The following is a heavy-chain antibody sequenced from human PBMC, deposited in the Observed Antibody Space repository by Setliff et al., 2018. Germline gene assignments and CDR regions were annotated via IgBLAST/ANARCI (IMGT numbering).Heavy chain of an antibody. V-gene: IGHV3-30*03. CDR1: GFTFSSYS. J-gene: IGHJ6*02. CDR2: ISYDGSNK. CDR3: ARDRRCMDV. Sequence: QPGGSLRLSCAASGFTFSSYSMNWVRQAPGKGLEWVAVISYDGSNKYYADSVKGRFTISRDNSKNTLYLQMNSLRAEDTAVYYCARDRRCMDVWGQGTTVTVSS.